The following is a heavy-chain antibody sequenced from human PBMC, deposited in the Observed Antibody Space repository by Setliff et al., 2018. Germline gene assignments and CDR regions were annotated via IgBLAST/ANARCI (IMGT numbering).Heavy chain of an antibody. CDR2: IDTSGST. D-gene: IGHD1-26*01. J-gene: IGHJ6*03. CDR1: GGSINNYY. V-gene: IGHV4-4*08. CDR3: ARAPPNRYSGSYEYFYMDV. Sequence: SETLSLTCTVSGGSINNYYWSWIRQSPGKGLEWIGYIDTSGSTNYNPSLRSRVTISVDTSKNQFSLKVSSVTAADTAVYYCARAPPNRYSGSYEYFYMDVWGKGTTVTVSS.